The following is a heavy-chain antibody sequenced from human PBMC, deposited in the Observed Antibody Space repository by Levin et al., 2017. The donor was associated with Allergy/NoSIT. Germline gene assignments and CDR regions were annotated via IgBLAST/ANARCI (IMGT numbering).Heavy chain of an antibody. CDR3: AREGYSSSWGYYYYYMDV. V-gene: IGHV1-2*02. Sequence: ASVKVSCKASGYTFTGYYMHWVRQAPGQGLEWMGWINPNSGGTNYAQKFQGRVTMTRDTSISTAYMELSRLRSDDTAVYYCAREGYSSSWGYYYYYMDVWGKGTTVTVSS. J-gene: IGHJ6*03. CDR1: GYTFTGYY. D-gene: IGHD6-13*01. CDR2: INPNSGGT.